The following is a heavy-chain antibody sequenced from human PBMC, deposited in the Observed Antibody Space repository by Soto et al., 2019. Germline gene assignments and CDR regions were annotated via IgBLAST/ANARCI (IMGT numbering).Heavy chain of an antibody. V-gene: IGHV3-30*18. Sequence: VLFLSLSCEASGFTVSGYGMQWMRQAPGKGLEWVAVISYYGTNEYYEDSVKGRFTIYRDNSKNTLYLQMNSLRIEDTAVYFCAKEDPSGRYSLDYWGQGSQVTVAS. CDR2: ISYYGTNE. D-gene: IGHD1-26*01. CDR3: AKEDPSGRYSLDY. CDR1: GFTVSGYG. J-gene: IGHJ4*02.